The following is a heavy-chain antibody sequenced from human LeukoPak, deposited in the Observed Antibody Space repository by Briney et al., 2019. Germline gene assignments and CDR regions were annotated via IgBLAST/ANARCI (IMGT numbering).Heavy chain of an antibody. CDR3: ARVSGYSYYFDY. J-gene: IGHJ4*02. Sequence: LQTLCLTSNVSGGSVSSGDYYWSWIRQPPGKGLEWVGYIYYSGSAYYNPSLKSRVTISVDTSKNQFSLKLSSVTAADTAVYYCARVSGYSYYFDYWGQGTLVTVSS. D-gene: IGHD3-22*01. CDR1: GGSVSSGDYY. CDR2: IYYSGSA. V-gene: IGHV4-30-4*01.